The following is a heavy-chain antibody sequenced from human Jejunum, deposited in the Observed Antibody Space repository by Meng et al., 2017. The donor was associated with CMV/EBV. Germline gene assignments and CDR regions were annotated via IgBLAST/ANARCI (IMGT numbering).Heavy chain of an antibody. CDR1: GDSISSGFYY. Sequence: VQREEAGPGLVKPSQTLSLTCTVFGDSISSGFYYWNWIRHPAGKGLEWIGRLDTTGRTTYSPSLKSRVTISMDTSKNQFSLNLNSVTATDTAVYYCTRARPYGDYVDYWGQGTLVTVFS. V-gene: IGHV4-61*02. J-gene: IGHJ4*02. CDR2: LDTTGRT. CDR3: TRARPYGDYVDY. D-gene: IGHD4-17*01.